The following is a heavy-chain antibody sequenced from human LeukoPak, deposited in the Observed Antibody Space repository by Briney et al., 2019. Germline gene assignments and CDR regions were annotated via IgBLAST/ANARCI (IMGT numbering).Heavy chain of an antibody. CDR2: MYSRGDT. V-gene: IGHV3-53*01. CDR1: GFTVSDNY. Sequence: PGGSLRLSCAAPGFTVSDNYMSWVRQAPGKGLEWVSVMYSRGDTYYANSVKGRFTFSRDISKNTLYLQMNGLRVADTAMYYCARDAPQVPAAGVLASWGQGTLVIVSS. J-gene: IGHJ5*02. CDR3: ARDAPQVPAAGVLAS. D-gene: IGHD6-13*01.